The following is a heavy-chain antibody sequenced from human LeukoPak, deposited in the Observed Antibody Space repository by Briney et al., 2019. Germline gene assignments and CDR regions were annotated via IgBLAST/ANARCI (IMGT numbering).Heavy chain of an antibody. V-gene: IGHV3-11*04. CDR3: ARDMTHDSSGCYLDAFDI. D-gene: IGHD3-22*01. Sequence: GGSLRLSCAASGFTFSDYYMSWIRQAPGKGLEWVSYISSSGSTIYYADSVKGRFTISRDNAKNSLYLQMNSLRAEDTAVYYCARDMTHDSSGCYLDAFDIWGQGTMVTVSS. J-gene: IGHJ3*02. CDR1: GFTFSDYY. CDR2: ISSSGSTI.